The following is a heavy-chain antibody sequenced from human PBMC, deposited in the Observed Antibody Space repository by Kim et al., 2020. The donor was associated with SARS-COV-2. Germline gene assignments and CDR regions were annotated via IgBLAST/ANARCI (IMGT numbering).Heavy chain of an antibody. J-gene: IGHJ5*02. CDR3: ARRRVAANNWFDP. CDR1: GYTFTSYD. CDR2: MNPNSGNT. V-gene: IGHV1-8*01. D-gene: IGHD6-19*01. Sequence: ASVKVSCKASGYTFTSYDINWVQQATGQGLEWMGWMNPNSGNTGYVQKFQGRVTMTRNTSISTAYMELSSLRSEDTAVYYCARRRVAANNWFDPWGQGTLVTVSS.